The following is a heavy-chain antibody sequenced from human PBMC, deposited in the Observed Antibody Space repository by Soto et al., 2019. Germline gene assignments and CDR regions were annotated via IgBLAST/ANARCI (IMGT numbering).Heavy chain of an antibody. CDR3: AGYLRGSEMYYFDY. CDR2: ISGSGGST. CDR1: GFTFSSYA. V-gene: IGHV3-23*01. D-gene: IGHD5-18*01. J-gene: IGHJ4*02. Sequence: EVQLLESGGGLVQPGGSLRLSCAASGFTFSSYAMSWVRQAPGKGLEWVSAISGSGGSTYYADSVKGRFTISRDNSKNTLYLQMNSRRAEDTAVYYCAGYLRGSEMYYFDYWGQGTLVTVSS.